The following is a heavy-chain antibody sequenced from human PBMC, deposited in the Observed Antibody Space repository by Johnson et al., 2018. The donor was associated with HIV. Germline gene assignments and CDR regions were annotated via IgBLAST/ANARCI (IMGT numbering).Heavy chain of an antibody. J-gene: IGHJ3*02. D-gene: IGHD3-3*01. CDR1: GFTFSSYA. CDR3: AKGIYDFWSGYYAFDI. V-gene: IGHV3-23*04. CDR2: ISGSGGST. Sequence: VQLVESGGGLVQPGGSLRLSCAASGFTFSSYAMSWVRQAPGKGLEWVSAISGSGGSTYYADSVKGRFTISIDNSKNTLYLQMNSLRAEDTVVYYCAKGIYDFWSGYYAFDIWGQGTMVTVSS.